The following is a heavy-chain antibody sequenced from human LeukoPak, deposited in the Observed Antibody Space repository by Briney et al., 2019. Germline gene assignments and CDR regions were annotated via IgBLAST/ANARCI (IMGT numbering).Heavy chain of an antibody. CDR2: IKHDGSEK. V-gene: IGHV3-7*01. D-gene: IGHD6-25*01. CDR1: GFTFSNYW. CDR3: ARQRQPGDWALAY. Sequence: GGSLRLSCAASGFTFSNYWMTWVRQAPGKGLEWVANIKHDGSEKYYVDSVKGRFTISRDNAKNSLYLQMISLRVEDTAVYYCARQRQPGDWALAYWGQGTLVTVSS. J-gene: IGHJ4*02.